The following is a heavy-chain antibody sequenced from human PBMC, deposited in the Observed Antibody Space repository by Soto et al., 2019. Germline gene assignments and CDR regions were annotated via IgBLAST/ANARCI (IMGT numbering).Heavy chain of an antibody. J-gene: IGHJ2*01. D-gene: IGHD4-17*01. CDR3: TRERWDYGDPKWYFDL. V-gene: IGHV3-23*01. Sequence: GGSLRLSCAASGFTFSSYAVSWVRQAPGKGLEWVSAISGSGGSTYYADSVKGRFTISRDNSKNTLYLQMNSLRAEDTAVYYCTRERWDYGDPKWYFDLWGRGTLVTVSS. CDR2: ISGSGGST. CDR1: GFTFSSYA.